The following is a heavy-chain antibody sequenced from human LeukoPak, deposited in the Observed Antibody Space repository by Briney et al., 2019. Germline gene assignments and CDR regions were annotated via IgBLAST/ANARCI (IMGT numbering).Heavy chain of an antibody. CDR3: ARDDGDYGGLGY. CDR1: GFTFSSYS. D-gene: IGHD4-17*01. V-gene: IGHV3-21*01. Sequence: PGGSLRLSCAASGFTFSSYSMNWVRQAPGKGLEWVSSISSSSSYKYYADSVKGRFTISRDNAKNSLYLQMNSLRAEDTAVYYCARDDGDYGGLGYWGQGTLVTVSS. CDR2: ISSSSSYK. J-gene: IGHJ4*02.